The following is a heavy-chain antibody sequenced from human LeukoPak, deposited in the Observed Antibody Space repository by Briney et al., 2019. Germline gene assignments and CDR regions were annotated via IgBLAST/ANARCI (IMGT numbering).Heavy chain of an antibody. Sequence: SETLSLTCTVSGDSISSSRSYWGWIRQPPGKGLEWIGSIYYSGSTYYNTSLRSRVTISVDTSKNQFSLKLNSVTAADTAVYYCARVWIASGSYYDDRGAFDYWGQGTLVTVSS. D-gene: IGHD1-26*01. CDR2: IYYSGST. V-gene: IGHV4-39*07. J-gene: IGHJ4*02. CDR1: GDSISSSRSY. CDR3: ARVWIASGSYYDDRGAFDY.